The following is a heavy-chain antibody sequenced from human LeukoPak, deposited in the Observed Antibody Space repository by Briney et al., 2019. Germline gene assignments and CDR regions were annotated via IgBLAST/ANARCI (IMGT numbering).Heavy chain of an antibody. J-gene: IGHJ4*02. Sequence: ASVKVSCKASGYTITSYGISWVRQAPGQGLEWMGWISAYNGNTNYAQKLQGRVTMTTDTSTSTAYMELRSLRSDDTAVYYCAGELTGTTFGIFDYWGQGTLVTVSS. CDR3: AGELTGTTFGIFDY. CDR2: ISAYNGNT. V-gene: IGHV1-18*01. CDR1: GYTITSYG. D-gene: IGHD1-7*01.